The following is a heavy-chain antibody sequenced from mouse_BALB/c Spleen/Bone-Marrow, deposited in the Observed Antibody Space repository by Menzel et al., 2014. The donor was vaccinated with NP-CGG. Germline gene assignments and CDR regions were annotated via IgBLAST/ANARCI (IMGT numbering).Heavy chain of an antibody. CDR3: AREARTGSWFAY. J-gene: IGHJ3*01. V-gene: IGHV1-4*01. Sequence: QVQLKESGAELARPGASVKMSCKASGYTFTTYTIRWVKRRPGQGLEWIGYIVPSSGYTDYNQKFKDKSSLTADKSSNTAYIQLSSLTSADSAVYYCAREARTGSWFAYWGQGTLVTVSA. CDR2: IVPSSGYT. D-gene: IGHD4-1*01. CDR1: GYTFTTYT.